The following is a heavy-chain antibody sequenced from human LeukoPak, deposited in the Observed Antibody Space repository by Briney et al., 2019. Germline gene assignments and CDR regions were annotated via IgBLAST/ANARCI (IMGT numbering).Heavy chain of an antibody. D-gene: IGHD6-19*01. CDR3: ATRSSG. Sequence: PRGSLILSCSASGFTVSANYMSWVRQAPGKGLEWVSVIYSGGSTYYADSVKGRFTISRDNSKNTLYLQMNSLRAEDTAVYYCATRSSGWGQGTLVTVSS. J-gene: IGHJ4*02. CDR2: IYSGGST. CDR1: GFTVSANY. V-gene: IGHV3-53*01.